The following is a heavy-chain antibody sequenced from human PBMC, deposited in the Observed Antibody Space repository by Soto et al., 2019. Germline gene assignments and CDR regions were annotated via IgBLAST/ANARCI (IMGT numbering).Heavy chain of an antibody. J-gene: IGHJ4*02. D-gene: IGHD2-2*01. CDR2: ISSSSSYI. CDR3: VSQHRTVAGSTGCADY. Sequence: EVQLVESGGGLVKPGGSLRLSCAASGFTFSSYSMNWVRQAPGKGLEWVSSISSSSSYIYYADSVKGRFTISRDNAKNSLYLQMNRLRAADTAVYYCVSQHRTVAGSTGCADYGGQGTLVTVS. V-gene: IGHV3-21*01. CDR1: GFTFSSYS.